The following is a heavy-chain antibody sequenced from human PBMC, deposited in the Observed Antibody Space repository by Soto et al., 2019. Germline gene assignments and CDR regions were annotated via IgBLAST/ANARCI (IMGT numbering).Heavy chain of an antibody. Sequence: QVQLVQSGAEVKKPGSSVKVSCKASGGTFSSYAISWVRQAPGQGLEWMGGIIPIFGTANYAQKFQGRVTITGDEPTSTAYRERSSLRSEAPAVYYCGRWRVWRKKSAPWGQEPLVTVSS. J-gene: IGHJ5*02. V-gene: IGHV1-69*01. CDR2: IIPIFGTA. CDR3: GRWRVWRKKSAP. D-gene: IGHD3-3*01. CDR1: GGTFSSYA.